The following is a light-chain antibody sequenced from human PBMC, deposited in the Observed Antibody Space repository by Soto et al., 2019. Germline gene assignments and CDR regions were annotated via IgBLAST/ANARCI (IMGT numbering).Light chain of an antibody. J-gene: IGKJ1*01. CDR3: QQYSSSPQT. Sequence: EMVLTQSPGTLSLSPGERATHSCRASQSVSSSYLAWYQQKPGQAPRLLIYGASIRATGIPDRFSGSGSGKDFTLTISRLEPEDFAVYYCQQYSSSPQTFGQGTKVDIK. CDR1: QSVSSSY. CDR2: GAS. V-gene: IGKV3-20*01.